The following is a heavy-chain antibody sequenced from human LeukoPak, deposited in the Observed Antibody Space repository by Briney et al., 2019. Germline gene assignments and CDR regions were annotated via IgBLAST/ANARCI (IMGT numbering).Heavy chain of an antibody. V-gene: IGHV1-69*05. CDR3: ARDWRGYSSEPFDY. Sequence: EASVKVSCKASGGTFSSYAMSWVRQAPGQGLEWMGRIIPIFGTANYAQKFQGRVTITTDESTSTAYMELSSLRSEDTAVYYCARDWRGYSSEPFDYWGQGTLVTVSS. D-gene: IGHD6-19*01. J-gene: IGHJ4*02. CDR2: IIPIFGTA. CDR1: GGTFSSYA.